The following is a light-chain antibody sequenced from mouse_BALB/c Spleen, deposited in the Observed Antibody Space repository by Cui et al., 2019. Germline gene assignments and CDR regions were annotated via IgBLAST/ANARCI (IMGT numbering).Light chain of an antibody. V-gene: IGKV10-94*01. CDR3: QQGQSYPRT. CDR2: KAS. J-gene: IGKJ1*01. CDR1: QNINVW. Sequence: DIKMNQSPSSLSASLGDTITITCHASQNINVWLSWYQQKPGNIPKLLIYKASNLHTGVPSRFSGSGSGTGFTLTISNLQPEDIATYYCQQGQSYPRTFGGGTKLEIK.